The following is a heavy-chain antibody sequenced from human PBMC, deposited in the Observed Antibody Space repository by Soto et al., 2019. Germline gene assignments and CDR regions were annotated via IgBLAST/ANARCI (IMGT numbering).Heavy chain of an antibody. D-gene: IGHD3-16*01. CDR2: IYWDDDK. Sequence: QITLKESGPTLVKPTQTLTLTCTFSGFSLTTRGVGVGWIRQPPGKALECLALIYWDDDKRYSPSLQSRLSVTNDTSKNQVVLTMTNVDPVDTGTYYCAHIPNYYQYDWFDPWCQGTLVSVSS. CDR3: AHIPNYYQYDWFDP. J-gene: IGHJ5*02. V-gene: IGHV2-5*02. CDR1: GFSLTTRGVG.